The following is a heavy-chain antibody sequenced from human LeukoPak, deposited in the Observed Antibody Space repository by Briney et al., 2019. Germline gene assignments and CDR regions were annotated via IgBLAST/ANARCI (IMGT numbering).Heavy chain of an antibody. CDR3: AKDPTYYYGSGSYYKDY. Sequence: GGSLRLSCAAPGFTVSSNYMSWVRQAPGKGLEWVSVIYSGGSTYYADSVKGRFTISRDNSKNTLYLQMNSLRAEDTAVYYCAKDPTYYYGSGSYYKDYWGQGTLVTVSS. CDR1: GFTVSSNY. D-gene: IGHD3-10*01. J-gene: IGHJ4*02. V-gene: IGHV3-53*01. CDR2: IYSGGST.